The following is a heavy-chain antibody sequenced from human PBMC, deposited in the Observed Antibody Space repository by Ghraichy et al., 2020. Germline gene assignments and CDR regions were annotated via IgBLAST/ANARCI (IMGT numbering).Heavy chain of an antibody. CDR1: GFTFTRDW. D-gene: IGHD3-16*01. J-gene: IGHJ5*02. V-gene: IGHV3-7*01. CDR3: ARDTNDYDWGSVRPTFEFNWFDP. Sequence: GGSLRLSCAVSGFTFTRDWMSWVRQAPGKGLEWVANIRDDGGEKYYAESVRGRFTISRDNVQNLVFLQMDSLRVEDSAMYYCARDTNDYDWGSVRPTFEFNWFDPWGQGTLVTV. CDR2: IRDDGGEK.